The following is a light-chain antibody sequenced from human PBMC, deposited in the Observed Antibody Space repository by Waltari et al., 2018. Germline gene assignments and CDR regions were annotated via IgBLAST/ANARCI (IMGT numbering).Light chain of an antibody. CDR3: QQYGSSPPYT. J-gene: IGKJ2*01. V-gene: IGKV3-20*01. Sequence: EIVLTQSPGTLPLSPGERATLPCRASQSVNSNYLAWYQQKPGQAPRLLIYGASSRATGIPDRFSGSGSGTDFIFTISRLEPEDFAVYYCQQYGSSPPYTFGQGTKLEIK. CDR2: GAS. CDR1: QSVNSNY.